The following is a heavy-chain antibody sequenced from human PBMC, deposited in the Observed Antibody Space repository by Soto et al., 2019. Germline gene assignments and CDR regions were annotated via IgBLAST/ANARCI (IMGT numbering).Heavy chain of an antibody. CDR2: ISYDGNYI. CDR3: AKPGVVATTSVDY. CDR1: GFAFSSYA. J-gene: IGHJ4*02. V-gene: IGHV3-30*18. D-gene: IGHD2-15*01. Sequence: PGGSLRLSCEASGFAFSSYAMHWVRQAPGKGLEWVGVISYDGNYIYYADSVKGRFTISRDNSKNTLYLQMNSLRAEDTAVYYCAKPGVVATTSVDYWGQVPPVTVSS.